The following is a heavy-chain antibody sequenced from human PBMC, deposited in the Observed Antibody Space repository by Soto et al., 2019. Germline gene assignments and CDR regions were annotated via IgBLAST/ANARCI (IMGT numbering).Heavy chain of an antibody. Sequence: PGGSLRLSCAASGFTFSSYAMSWVRQAPGKGLEWVSAISGSGGSTYYADSAKGRFTISRDNSKNTLYLQMNSLRAEDTAVYYCAEGGDTAMVPYYYGMDVWGQGTTVTVSS. V-gene: IGHV3-23*01. J-gene: IGHJ6*02. CDR2: ISGSGGST. CDR1: GFTFSSYA. D-gene: IGHD5-18*01. CDR3: AEGGDTAMVPYYYGMDV.